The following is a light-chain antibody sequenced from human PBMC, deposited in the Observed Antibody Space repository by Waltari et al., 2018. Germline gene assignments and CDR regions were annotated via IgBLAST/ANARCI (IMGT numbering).Light chain of an antibody. CDR2: GND. J-gene: IGLJ2*01. V-gene: IGLV1-51*02. CDR1: TSNIGNNY. Sequence: QSLLTQPPSVSAAPGQKVSISCSGSTSNIGNNYVPWYQQFPGEAPKVLIYGNDQRTTGIPDRFSGSKSGTSATLDITGLQTGDAAVYYCGTWDNTLSAVFGGGTKVTVL. CDR3: GTWDNTLSAV.